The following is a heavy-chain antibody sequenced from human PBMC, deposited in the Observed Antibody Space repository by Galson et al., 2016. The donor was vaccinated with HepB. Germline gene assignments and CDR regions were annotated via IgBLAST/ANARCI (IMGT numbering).Heavy chain of an antibody. D-gene: IGHD3-22*01. CDR1: GFTFSNYG. Sequence: SLRLSCAASGFTFSNYGMNWVRQAPGKGLEWISYIRDRGTTTYYADSFKGRFTVSRDNGENSLYLQLNSLRDEDTAVYYCARGFYEKNYETTGHFNKWFDPWGQGTLVTVAS. J-gene: IGHJ5*02. CDR3: ARGFYEKNYETTGHFNKWFDP. V-gene: IGHV3-48*02. CDR2: IRDRGTTT.